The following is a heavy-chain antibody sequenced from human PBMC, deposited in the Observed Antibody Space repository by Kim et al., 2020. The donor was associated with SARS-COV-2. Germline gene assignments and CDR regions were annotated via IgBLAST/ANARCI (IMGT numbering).Heavy chain of an antibody. J-gene: IGHJ6*02. CDR3: AKAAPFFGVVITHYYYYGMDV. D-gene: IGHD3-3*01. CDR1: GFTFSSYA. Sequence: GGSLRLSCAASGFTFSSYAMSWVRQAPGKGLEWVSAISGSGGSTYYADSVKGRFTISRDNSKNTLYLQMNSLRAEDTAVYYCAKAAPFFGVVITHYYYYGMDVWGQGTTVTVSS. V-gene: IGHV3-23*01. CDR2: ISGSGGST.